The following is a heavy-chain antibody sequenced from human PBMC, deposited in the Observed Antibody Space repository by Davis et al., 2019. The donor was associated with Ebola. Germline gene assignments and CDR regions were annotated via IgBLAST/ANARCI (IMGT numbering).Heavy chain of an antibody. V-gene: IGHV7-4-1*02. CDR3: AREADP. Sequence: AASVKVSCKATGYTFTSYALNSARHAPGQGLEWMGWINPSTGKSTYAQGFTGRFVFSLDTSVSTAYLQISSLKAEDTAVYYCAREADPWGQGTLVTVSS. CDR1: GYTFTSYA. J-gene: IGHJ5*02. CDR2: INPSTGKS.